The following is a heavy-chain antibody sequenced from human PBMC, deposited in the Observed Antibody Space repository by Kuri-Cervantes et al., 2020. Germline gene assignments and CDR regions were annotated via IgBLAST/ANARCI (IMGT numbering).Heavy chain of an antibody. CDR3: ARDFGYGDYGEAFDI. CDR2: IYYSGST. D-gene: IGHD4-17*01. V-gene: IGHV4-39*07. CDR1: GGSTSSSSYY. Sequence: SETLSLTCTVSGGSTSSSSYYWGWIRQPPGKGLEWIGSIYYSGSTYYNPSLKSRVTISVDTSKNQFSLKLSSVTAADTAVYYCARDFGYGDYGEAFDIWGQGTMVTVSS. J-gene: IGHJ3*02.